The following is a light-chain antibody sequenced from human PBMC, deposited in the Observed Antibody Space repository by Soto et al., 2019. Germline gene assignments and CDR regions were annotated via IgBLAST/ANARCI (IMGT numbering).Light chain of an antibody. CDR2: AAS. Sequence: EIVLTQSPGTLSLSSGERATLSCRASQSVSSSYLAWYQQKPGLPPRLLIYAASSRATGIPDRFSASGSGTDFTLNISRLEPEDFELYYCQQYSSSLFTFGPGTKVDIK. CDR1: QSVSSSY. V-gene: IGKV3-20*01. J-gene: IGKJ3*01. CDR3: QQYSSSLFT.